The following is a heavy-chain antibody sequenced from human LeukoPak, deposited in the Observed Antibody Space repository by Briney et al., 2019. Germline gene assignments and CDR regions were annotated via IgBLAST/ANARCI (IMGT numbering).Heavy chain of an antibody. CDR3: ARGGYDSSGYYYDY. CDR1: GGSINSYY. D-gene: IGHD3-22*01. CDR2: IYYSGST. Sequence: SETLSLTCSVSGGSINSYYWSWIRQPPGKGLEWIGYIYYSGSTYYNPSLKSRVTISADTSKNQFSLKLSSVTAADTAVYYCARGGYDSSGYYYDYWGQGTLVTVSS. V-gene: IGHV4-59*08. J-gene: IGHJ4*02.